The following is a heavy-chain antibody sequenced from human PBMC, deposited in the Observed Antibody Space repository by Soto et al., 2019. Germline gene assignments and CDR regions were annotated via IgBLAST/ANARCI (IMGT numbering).Heavy chain of an antibody. CDR3: AKNWEISSGYYLDAFDI. CDR2: ISGSGGST. Sequence: EAQLLESGGGLVQPGGSLRLSCAASGFTFSSYAMSWVRQAPGKGLEWVSAISGSGGSTYYADSVKGRFTISRDNSKNTLYLQMNSLRAEDTAVYYCAKNWEISSGYYLDAFDIWGQGTMVTVSS. CDR1: GFTFSSYA. J-gene: IGHJ3*02. V-gene: IGHV3-23*01. D-gene: IGHD3-22*01.